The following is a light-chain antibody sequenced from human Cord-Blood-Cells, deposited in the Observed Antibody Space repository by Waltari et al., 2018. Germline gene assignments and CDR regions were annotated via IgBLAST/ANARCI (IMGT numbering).Light chain of an antibody. CDR2: AAS. Sequence: DIQMTQSPSSMSASVGDRVTITCRASQSISSYLNWYQQKPGKAPNLLISAASSLQSGVPSRFSGSGSGTDFTLTISSLQPEDFATYYCQQGYSTPRTFGGGTKVEIK. V-gene: IGKV1-39*01. J-gene: IGKJ4*01. CDR3: QQGYSTPRT. CDR1: QSISSY.